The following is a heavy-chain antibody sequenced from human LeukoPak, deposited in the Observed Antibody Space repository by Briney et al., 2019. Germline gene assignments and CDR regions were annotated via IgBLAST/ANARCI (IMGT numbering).Heavy chain of an antibody. CDR3: TTELDVRPNHY. J-gene: IGHJ4*02. Sequence: GGSLRLSCAASGLTFSNAWMSWVRQAPGKGLEWVGRIRRRSDGGTTDYAAPVKGRFTISRDDSKNTLYLQMNSLKSEDTAVYYCTTELDVRPNHYWGQGTLVTVSS. CDR1: GLTFSNAW. CDR2: IRRRSDGGTT. V-gene: IGHV3-15*01. D-gene: IGHD1-14*01.